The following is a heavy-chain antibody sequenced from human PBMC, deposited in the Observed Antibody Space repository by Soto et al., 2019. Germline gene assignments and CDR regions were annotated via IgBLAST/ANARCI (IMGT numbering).Heavy chain of an antibody. V-gene: IGHV3-33*01. CDR2: IWYDGSNK. D-gene: IGHD3-22*01. Sequence: QVQLVESGGGVVQPGRSLRLSCAASGFTFSSYGRHWVRQAPGKGLEWVAVIWYDGSNKYYADSVKGRFTISRDNSKNTLYLQMNSLRAEDTAVYYCARDLSYDSSGYYYPRGYFDYWGQGTLVTVSS. CDR3: ARDLSYDSSGYYYPRGYFDY. CDR1: GFTFSSYG. J-gene: IGHJ4*02.